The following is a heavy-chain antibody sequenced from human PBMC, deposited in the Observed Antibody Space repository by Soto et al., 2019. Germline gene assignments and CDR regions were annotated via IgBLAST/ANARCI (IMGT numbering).Heavy chain of an antibody. V-gene: IGHV4-31*03. Sequence: QVQLQESGPGLVKPSQTLSLTCTVSGGSISSGGYYWSWIRQHPGKGLEWIGYIYYSGSTYYNPYLKRRVTISVDTSKNQFSLKLSSVTAADTAVYYCARYYGSGSYLFDYWGQGTLVTVSS. CDR3: ARYYGSGSYLFDY. CDR2: IYYSGST. D-gene: IGHD3-10*01. J-gene: IGHJ4*02. CDR1: GGSISSGGYY.